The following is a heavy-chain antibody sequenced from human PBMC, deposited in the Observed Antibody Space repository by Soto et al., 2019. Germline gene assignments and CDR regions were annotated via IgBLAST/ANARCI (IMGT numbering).Heavy chain of an antibody. CDR1: GGTFSSYA. Sequence: QVQLVQSGAEVKKPGSSVKVSCKASGGTFSSYAISWVRQAPGQGLEWMGGIIPIFGTANYAQKFQGRVTITADESTSTADMELSSLRSEDTAVYYCARGEAAAGTTWYFDLWCRGTLVTVSS. D-gene: IGHD6-13*01. J-gene: IGHJ2*01. V-gene: IGHV1-69*01. CDR3: ARGEAAAGTTWYFDL. CDR2: IIPIFGTA.